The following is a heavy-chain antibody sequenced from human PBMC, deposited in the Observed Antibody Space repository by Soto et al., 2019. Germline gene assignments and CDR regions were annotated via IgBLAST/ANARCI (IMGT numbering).Heavy chain of an antibody. CDR2: INHSGST. CDR3: ARVFISSAVVAATTFDY. V-gene: IGHV4-34*01. J-gene: IGHJ4*02. Sequence: SETLSLTCAVYGGSFSGYYWSWIRQPPGKGLEWIGEINHSGSTNYNPSLKSRVTISVDTSKNQFSLKLSSVTAADTAVYYCARVFISSAVVAATTFDYWGQGTLVTVSS. D-gene: IGHD2-15*01. CDR1: GGSFSGYY.